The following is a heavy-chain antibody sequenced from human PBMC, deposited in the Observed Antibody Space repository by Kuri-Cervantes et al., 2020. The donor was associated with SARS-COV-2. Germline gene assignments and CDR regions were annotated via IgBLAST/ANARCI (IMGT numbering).Heavy chain of an antibody. CDR2: INSDGSST. CDR1: GFTFSSYW. CDR3: ARVRRDGYNYLGY. D-gene: IGHD5-24*01. V-gene: IGHV3-74*01. Sequence: GGSLRLSCAASGFTFSSYWMHWVRQAPGKGLVWVSRINSDGSSTTYADSVKGRFTISRDNAKNSLYLQMNSLRAEDTAVYYCARVRRDGYNYLGYWGQGTLVTVSS. J-gene: IGHJ4*02.